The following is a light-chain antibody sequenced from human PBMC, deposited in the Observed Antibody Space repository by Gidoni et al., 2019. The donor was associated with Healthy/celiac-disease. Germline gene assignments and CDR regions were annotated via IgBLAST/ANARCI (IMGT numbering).Light chain of an antibody. CDR1: QCVSSY. V-gene: IGKV3-11*01. Sequence: EIVLTQSPATLSLSPGERATLSCRASQCVSSYLAWYQQKPGQAPRLLIYDASNRATGIPARFSGSGSGTDFTLTISSLEPEDVAVYYCQQRSNWPITFGQGTRLEIK. J-gene: IGKJ5*01. CDR3: QQRSNWPIT. CDR2: DAS.